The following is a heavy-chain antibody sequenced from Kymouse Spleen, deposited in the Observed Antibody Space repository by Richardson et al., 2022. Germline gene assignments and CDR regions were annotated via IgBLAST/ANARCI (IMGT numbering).Heavy chain of an antibody. CDR3: ARGGRTTVTTFFDY. V-gene: IGHV4-34*01. D-gene: IGHD4-17*01. J-gene: IGHJ4*02. CDR1: GGSFSGYY. Sequence: QVQLQQWGAGLLKPSETLSLTCAVYGGSFSGYYWSWIRQPPGKGLEWIGEINHSGSTNYNPSLKSRVTISVDTSKNQFSLKLSSVTAADTAVYYCARGGRTTVTTFFDYWGQGTLVTVSS. CDR2: INHSGST.